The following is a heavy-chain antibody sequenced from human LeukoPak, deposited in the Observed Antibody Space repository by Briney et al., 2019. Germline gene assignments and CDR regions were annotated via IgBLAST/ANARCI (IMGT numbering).Heavy chain of an antibody. Sequence: ASVKVSCKASGYTFTSYDINWVRQATGQGLEWMGWMNPNSGNTGYAQKFQGGVTMTRNTSISTAYMELSSLRSEDTAVYYCARDSSGLFNAFDIWGQGTMVTVSS. J-gene: IGHJ3*02. CDR2: MNPNSGNT. D-gene: IGHD3-3*01. V-gene: IGHV1-8*01. CDR1: GYTFTSYD. CDR3: ARDSSGLFNAFDI.